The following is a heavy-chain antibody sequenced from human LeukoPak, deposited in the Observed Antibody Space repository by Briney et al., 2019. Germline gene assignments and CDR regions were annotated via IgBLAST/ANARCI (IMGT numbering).Heavy chain of an antibody. CDR1: GGSISSYH. Sequence: PSETLSFTCTASGGSISSYHWSWIRQTPGKGLVWMMHIYSSGSTNYIPSLKSRVTISVDTSKNQFSLKLSSETAADTAVYFCARQARYCSGGTGFDSWGQGTLVAVSS. J-gene: IGHJ4*02. CDR2: IYSSGST. D-gene: IGHD2-8*02. V-gene: IGHV4-59*08. CDR3: ARQARYCSGGTGFDS.